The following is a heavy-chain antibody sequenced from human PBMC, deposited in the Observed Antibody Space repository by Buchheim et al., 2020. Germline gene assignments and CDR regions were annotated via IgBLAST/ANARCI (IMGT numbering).Heavy chain of an antibody. CDR3: ARAQDDYADYYYYSMDV. CDR2: IWYDGSNK. CDR1: GFTFSSYG. J-gene: IGHJ6*02. Sequence: QVQLVESGGGVVQPGRSLRLSCAASGFTFSSYGMHWVRQAPGKGLEWVAVIWYDGSNKYYADSVKGRFTISRDNSKNTLYLQMNSLRAEDTAVYYCARAQDDYADYYYYSMDVWGQGTT. V-gene: IGHV3-33*01. D-gene: IGHD4-17*01.